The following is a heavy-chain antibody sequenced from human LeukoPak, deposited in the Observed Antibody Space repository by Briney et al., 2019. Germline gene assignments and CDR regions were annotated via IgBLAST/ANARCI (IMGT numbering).Heavy chain of an antibody. Sequence: GRSLRLSCAASGFTFSSYAMHWVRQAPGKGLEWVAVISYDGSNKYYADSVKGRFTISRDNSKNTLYLQMNSLRAEDTAVYYCARDRPVLRCFDWLSYGMDVWGQGTTVTVSS. CDR2: ISYDGSNK. CDR3: ARDRPVLRCFDWLSYGMDV. CDR1: GFTFSSYA. D-gene: IGHD3-9*01. V-gene: IGHV3-30*04. J-gene: IGHJ6*02.